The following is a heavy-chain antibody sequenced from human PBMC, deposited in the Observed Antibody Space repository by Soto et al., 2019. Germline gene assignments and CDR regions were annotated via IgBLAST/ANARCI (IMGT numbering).Heavy chain of an antibody. V-gene: IGHV4-39*01. J-gene: IGHJ4*02. CDR1: GGSISSSSYY. Sequence: QLQLQESGPGLVKPSETLSLTCTVSGGSISSSSYYWGWIRQPPGKGLEWIGSIYYSGSTYYNPSLKSRVTISVDTSKNQFSLKLSSVTAADTAVYYCARHPSPMIVVVIPFDYWGQGTLVTVSS. D-gene: IGHD3-22*01. CDR3: ARHPSPMIVVVIPFDY. CDR2: IYYSGST.